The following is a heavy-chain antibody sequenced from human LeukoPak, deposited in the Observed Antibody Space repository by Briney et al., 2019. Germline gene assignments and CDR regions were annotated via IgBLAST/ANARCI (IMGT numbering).Heavy chain of an antibody. V-gene: IGHV3-7*01. CDR2: IKQDGSEK. J-gene: IGHJ4*02. CDR1: GFTFSSYW. D-gene: IGHD3-3*01. Sequence: GGSLRLSCAASGFTFSSYWMSWVRQAPGKGLEWVANIKQDGSEKYYVDSVKGRFTISRDNAKNSLYLQMNSLRAEDTAVYYCARDQKGDFWSGYYYYFDYWGQGTLVTVPS. CDR3: ARDQKGDFWSGYYYYFDY.